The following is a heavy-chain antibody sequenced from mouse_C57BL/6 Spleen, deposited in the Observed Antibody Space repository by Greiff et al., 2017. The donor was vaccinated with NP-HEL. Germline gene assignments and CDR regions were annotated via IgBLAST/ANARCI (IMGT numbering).Heavy chain of an antibody. D-gene: IGHD2-5*01. V-gene: IGHV2-2*01. Sequence: VQLQQSGPGLVQPSQSLSITCTVSGFSLTSYGVHWVRQSPGKGLEWLGVIWSGGSTDYNAAFISRLSISKDNSKSQVFFKMNSLQADDTAIYYCAREVYYSNPFAYWGQGTLVTVSA. J-gene: IGHJ3*01. CDR1: GFSLTSYG. CDR2: IWSGGST. CDR3: AREVYYSNPFAY.